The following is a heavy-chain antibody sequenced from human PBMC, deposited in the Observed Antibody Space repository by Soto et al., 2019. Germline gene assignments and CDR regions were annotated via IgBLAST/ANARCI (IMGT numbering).Heavy chain of an antibody. CDR3: ARGTGLVGATAFDY. CDR2: IKQDGSEK. CDR1: GFTFSSYW. J-gene: IGHJ4*02. V-gene: IGHV3-7*05. Sequence: VGSLRLSCAASGFTFSSYWMSWVRQAPGKGLEWVANIKQDGSEKYYVDSVKGRFTISRDNAKNSLYLQMNSLRAEDTAMYYCARGTGLVGATAFDYWGQGTLVPVSS. D-gene: IGHD1-26*01.